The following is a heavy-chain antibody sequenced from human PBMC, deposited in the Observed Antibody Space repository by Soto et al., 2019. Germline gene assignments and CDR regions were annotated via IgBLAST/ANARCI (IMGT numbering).Heavy chain of an antibody. CDR1: CGSISSYC. D-gene: IGHD4-17*01. CDR2: IYYSGST. Sequence: SETLSRTCTVSCGSISSYCWSWIRQPPGKGLEWIVYIYYSGSTNYNPSLKSRVTISVDTSKNQFSLKLSSVTAADTAVYYCARYNYRDPRYYFAYWGQGTMVTLSS. V-gene: IGHV4-59*01. J-gene: IGHJ4*02. CDR3: ARYNYRDPRYYFAY.